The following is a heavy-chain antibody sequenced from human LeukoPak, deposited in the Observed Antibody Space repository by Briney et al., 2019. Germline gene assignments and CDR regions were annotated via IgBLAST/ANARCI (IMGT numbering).Heavy chain of an antibody. CDR2: FDPEDGET. J-gene: IGHJ4*02. Sequence: ASVKVSCKVPGYTLTELSMHWVRQAPGKGLEWMGGFDPEDGETIYAQKFQGRVTMTEDTSTDTAYMELSSLRSEDTAVYYCATAGAMVRGVPIDYWGQGTLVTVSS. D-gene: IGHD3-10*01. V-gene: IGHV1-24*01. CDR3: ATAGAMVRGVPIDY. CDR1: GYTLTELS.